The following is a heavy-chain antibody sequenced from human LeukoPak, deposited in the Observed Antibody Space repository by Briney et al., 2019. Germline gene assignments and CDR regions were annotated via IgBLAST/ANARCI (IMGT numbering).Heavy chain of an antibody. CDR3: ARGANYYGSGSRLRYFDY. Sequence: SVKVSCKGSGGTFSSYAISWVRQAPGQGLEWMGGIIPIFGTANYAQKFQGRVTITTDESTSTAYMELSSLRSEDTAVYYCARGANYYGSGSRLRYFDYWGQGTLVTVSS. CDR1: GGTFSSYA. J-gene: IGHJ4*02. V-gene: IGHV1-69*05. CDR2: IIPIFGTA. D-gene: IGHD3-10*01.